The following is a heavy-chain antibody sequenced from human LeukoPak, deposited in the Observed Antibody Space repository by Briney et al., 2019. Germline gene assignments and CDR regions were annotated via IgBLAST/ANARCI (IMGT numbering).Heavy chain of an antibody. D-gene: IGHD1-26*01. J-gene: IGHJ4*02. CDR3: ARQPAGATIGVVDY. CDR1: GGSISSSSYY. Sequence: SETLSLTCTVSGGSISSSSYYWGWIRQPPGKGLEWIGSIYYSGSTYCNPSLKSRVTISVDTSKNQFSLKLSSVTAADTAVYYCARQPAGATIGVVDYWGQGTLVTVSS. CDR2: IYYSGST. V-gene: IGHV4-39*01.